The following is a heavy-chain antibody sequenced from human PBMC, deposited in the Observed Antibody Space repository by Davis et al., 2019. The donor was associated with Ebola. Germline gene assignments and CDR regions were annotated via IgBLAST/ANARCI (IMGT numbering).Heavy chain of an antibody. CDR2: IFTGDSDT. V-gene: IGHV5-51*01. CDR1: GNSFNSHW. Sequence: GESLKIFCKDSGNSFNSHWIGWARQLPGKGLEWLGVIFTGDSDTRYSPSFRGQVTISADNSIKTAFLQWSSLKASDTAMYYCASLRRAITGFDDGYDIWGQGTMVTVSS. D-gene: IGHD3-9*01. J-gene: IGHJ3*02. CDR3: ASLRRAITGFDDGYDI.